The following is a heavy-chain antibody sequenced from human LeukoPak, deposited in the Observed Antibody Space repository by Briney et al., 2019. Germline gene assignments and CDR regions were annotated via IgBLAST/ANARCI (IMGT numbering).Heavy chain of an antibody. Sequence: PSETLSLTCTVSGGSISTYYWSWIRQPAGKGLEWIGRIYTSGSTNYNPSLKSRVTISVDKSKNQFSLKLSSVTAADTAVYYCARRVLIVVVPAAISNAFDIWGQGTMVTVSS. V-gene: IGHV4-4*07. CDR2: IYTSGST. CDR1: GGSISTYY. CDR3: ARRVLIVVVPAAISNAFDI. J-gene: IGHJ3*02. D-gene: IGHD2-2*01.